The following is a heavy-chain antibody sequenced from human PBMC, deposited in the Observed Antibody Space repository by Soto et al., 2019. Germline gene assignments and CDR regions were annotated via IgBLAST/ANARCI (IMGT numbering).Heavy chain of an antibody. V-gene: IGHV4-34*01. Sequence: LSLTCAVSGGSFSGFFWGWIRQPPGKGLEWIGEVNHGGSTNYNPSLKSRVTISSDTSKNHFSLTLRSVTAADTAVYYCARAAVAAGGPFDKWGQGTMVTVSS. CDR1: GGSFSGFF. J-gene: IGHJ4*02. D-gene: IGHD2-15*01. CDR3: ARAAVAAGGPFDK. CDR2: VNHGGST.